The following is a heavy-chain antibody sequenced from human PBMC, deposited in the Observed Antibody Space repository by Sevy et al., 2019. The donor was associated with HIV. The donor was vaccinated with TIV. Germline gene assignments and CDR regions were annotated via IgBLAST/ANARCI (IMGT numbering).Heavy chain of an antibody. V-gene: IGHV3-7*01. CDR2: IKEDGNER. CDR3: ARGRLNWGLGGLDV. CDR1: GFTFSDSW. J-gene: IGHJ6*02. D-gene: IGHD3-16*01. Sequence: GGSLRLSCAASGFTFSDSWMTWVRQAPGKALEWVANIKEDGNERYYVDSVKGRFTLSRDNAKMSVYLELTSLRVEDSAIYYCARGRLNWGLGGLDVWGQGTTVTVSS.